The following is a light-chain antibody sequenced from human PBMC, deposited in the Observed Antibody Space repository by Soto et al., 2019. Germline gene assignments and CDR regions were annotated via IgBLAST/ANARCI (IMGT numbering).Light chain of an antibody. CDR3: QQYTSFPYT. CDR2: DAS. Sequence: DIQMTQSPSTLSASVGDRVTLTCRASQSISSWLAWYQQKPGKAPKLLIYDASSLESGVPSRFSGSGSGTEFTLTISSLQPDDFATFYCQQYTSFPYTFGQATKVDI. J-gene: IGKJ2*01. CDR1: QSISSW. V-gene: IGKV1-5*01.